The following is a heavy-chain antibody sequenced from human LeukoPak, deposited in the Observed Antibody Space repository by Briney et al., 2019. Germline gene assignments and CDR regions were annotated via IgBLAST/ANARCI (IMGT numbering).Heavy chain of an antibody. CDR1: GGSISSYY. Sequence: SETLSPTCTVSGGSISSYYWSWIRQPPGKGLEWIGYIYYSGSTNYNPSLKSRVTISVDTSKNQFSLKLSSVTAADTAVYYCARSWLYFDYWGQGTLVTVSS. J-gene: IGHJ4*02. CDR3: ARSWLYFDY. V-gene: IGHV4-59*01. CDR2: IYYSGST. D-gene: IGHD3-10*01.